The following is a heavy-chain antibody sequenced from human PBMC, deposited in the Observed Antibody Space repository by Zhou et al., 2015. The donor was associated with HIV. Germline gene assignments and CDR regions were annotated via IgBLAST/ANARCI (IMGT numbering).Heavy chain of an antibody. CDR2: INPSGGSS. Sequence: QVQLVQSGAEVKKPGASVKVSCKASGYTFTSYYMHWVRQAPGQGLEWMGIINPSGGSSSYAQKFQGRVTMTRDTSTSTVYMELSSLRSEDTAVYYCARVLEAVSSYYYYGMDVWGQGTTVTVSS. J-gene: IGHJ6*02. V-gene: IGHV1-46*01. CDR3: ARVLEAVSSYYYYGMDV. D-gene: IGHD5/OR15-5a*01. CDR1: GYTFTSYY.